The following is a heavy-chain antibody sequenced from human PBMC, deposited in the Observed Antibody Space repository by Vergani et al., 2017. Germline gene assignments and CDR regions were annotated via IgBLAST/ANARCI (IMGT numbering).Heavy chain of an antibody. D-gene: IGHD2-2*01. V-gene: IGHV1-2*02. Sequence: QVQLVQSGAEVKKPGASVKVSCKASGYTFTGYYMHWVRQAPGQGLEWMGWINPNSGGTNYAQKFQGRVTMTRDTSLSTAYMELSRLRSDDTAVYYCARDIVVVPAAVQHDAFDIWGQGTMVTVSS. J-gene: IGHJ3*02. CDR1: GYTFTGYY. CDR3: ARDIVVVPAAVQHDAFDI. CDR2: INPNSGGT.